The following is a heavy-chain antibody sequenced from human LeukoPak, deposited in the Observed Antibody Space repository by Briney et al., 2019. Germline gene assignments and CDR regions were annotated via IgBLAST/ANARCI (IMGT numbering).Heavy chain of an antibody. CDR1: GFTFSSYA. J-gene: IGHJ3*02. CDR3: ARGRDSSGYYHDGRRAFDI. V-gene: IGHV3-23*01. CDR2: ISGSGGST. Sequence: GGSLRLSCAASGFTFSSYAMSWVCQAPGKGLEWVSAISGSGGSTYYADSVKGRFTISRDNSKNTLYLQMNSLRAEDTAVYYCARGRDSSGYYHDGRRAFDIWGQGTMVTVSS. D-gene: IGHD3-22*01.